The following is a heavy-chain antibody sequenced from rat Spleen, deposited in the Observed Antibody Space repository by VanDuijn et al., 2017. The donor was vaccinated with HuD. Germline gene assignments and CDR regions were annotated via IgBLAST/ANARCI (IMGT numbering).Heavy chain of an antibody. CDR1: GFSLMDYS. V-gene: IGHV2S30*01. D-gene: IGHD1-2*01. CDR3: TRSSYIYFDY. Sequence: QVQLKESGPGLVQPSQTLSLTCTVSGFSLMDYSVHWVRQPPGKGLEWMGRMKYDGDTYYNSALKSRLSISRDTSKSQVFLKMNSLQTEDTAIYYCTRSSYIYFDYWGQGVMVTVSS. CDR2: MKYDGDT. J-gene: IGHJ2*01.